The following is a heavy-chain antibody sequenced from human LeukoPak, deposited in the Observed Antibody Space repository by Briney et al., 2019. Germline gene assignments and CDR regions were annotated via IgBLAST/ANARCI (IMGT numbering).Heavy chain of an antibody. D-gene: IGHD3-22*01. CDR1: GFTVSSNY. J-gene: IGHJ4*02. Sequence: GGSLRLSCAASGFTVSSNYMSWVRQAPGKGLEWASVIYSGGSTYYADSVKGRFTISRDNAKNSLYLQMNSLRAEDTALYYCAKEIDLYYDSSGLFDYWGQGTLVTVSS. CDR2: IYSGGST. V-gene: IGHV3-53*05. CDR3: AKEIDLYYDSSGLFDY.